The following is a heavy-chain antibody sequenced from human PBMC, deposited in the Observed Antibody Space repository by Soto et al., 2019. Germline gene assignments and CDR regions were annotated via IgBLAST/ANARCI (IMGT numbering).Heavy chain of an antibody. Sequence: QTLSLTCAISGDSVSSSRAVWNWIRQSPSRGLEWLGRTYYRSNWYSGFAVSVNSRVIINPDTSRNQFSLELSSVTPEDTGVNYWARDSAVVPRVPNPFGYWGHRTQGASSS. J-gene: IGHJ4*01. CDR1: GDSVSSSRAV. CDR3: ARDSAVVPRVPNPFGY. V-gene: IGHV6-1*01. CDR2: TYYRSNWYS. D-gene: IGHD3-10*02.